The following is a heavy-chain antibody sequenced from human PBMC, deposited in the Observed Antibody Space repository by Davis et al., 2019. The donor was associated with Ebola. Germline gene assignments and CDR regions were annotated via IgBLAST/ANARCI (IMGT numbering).Heavy chain of an antibody. Sequence: PSETLSLTCAISGDSVSSGSTGWNWIRQSPLRGLEWLGRTYYNSKWYHDYAMSVSSRITINPDTSKNQFSLQLNSVNPEDTALYYCARGWLRSKFDYWGQGTLVTVSS. CDR1: GDSVSSGSTG. CDR2: TYYNSKWYH. J-gene: IGHJ4*02. CDR3: ARGWLRSKFDY. V-gene: IGHV6-1*01. D-gene: IGHD5-12*01.